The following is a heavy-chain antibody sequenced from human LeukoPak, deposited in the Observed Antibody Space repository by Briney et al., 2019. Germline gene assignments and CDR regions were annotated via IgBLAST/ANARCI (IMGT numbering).Heavy chain of an antibody. Sequence: PSETLSLTCTVSGGPISSYYWSWLRQPPGKGLEWIGYIHYSGSTNYNPSLKSRVTISVDTSKNQFSLKLSSVTAADTAVYFCARDPSSYYYGMDVWGQGTTVTVSS. D-gene: IGHD6-6*01. V-gene: IGHV4-59*01. CDR3: ARDPSSYYYGMDV. CDR1: GGPISSYY. CDR2: IHYSGST. J-gene: IGHJ6*02.